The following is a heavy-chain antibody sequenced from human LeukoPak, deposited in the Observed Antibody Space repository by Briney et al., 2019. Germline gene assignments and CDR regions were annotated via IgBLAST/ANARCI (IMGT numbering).Heavy chain of an antibody. CDR1: GFTFSSNG. D-gene: IGHD2-2*01. CDR3: AKDLSTKWSLDY. CDR2: ISYDGSIK. V-gene: IGHV3-30*18. Sequence: GGSLRLSCAASGFTFSSNGMHWVRQAPGKGLEWVAFISYDGSIKYYADSVRGRFTISRDNSKNTLYLQMNSLRAEDTTVYYCAKDLSTKWSLDYWGQGTLVTVSS. J-gene: IGHJ4*02.